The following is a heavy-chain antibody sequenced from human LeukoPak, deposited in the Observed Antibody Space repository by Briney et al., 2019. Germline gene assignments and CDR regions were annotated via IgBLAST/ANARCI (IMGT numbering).Heavy chain of an antibody. CDR2: IYHSGST. J-gene: IGHJ4*02. CDR3: ARGSDILTGYYYFDY. Sequence: SETLSLTCAVSGGSISSGGYSWSWIRQPPGKSLEWIGYIYHSGSTYYNPSLKSRVTISVDRSKNQFSLKLSSVTAADTAVYYCARGSDILTGYYYFDYWGQGTLVTVSS. D-gene: IGHD3-9*01. CDR1: GGSISSGGYS. V-gene: IGHV4-30-2*01.